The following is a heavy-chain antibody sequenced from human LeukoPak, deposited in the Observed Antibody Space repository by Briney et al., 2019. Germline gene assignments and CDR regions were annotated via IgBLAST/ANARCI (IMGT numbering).Heavy chain of an antibody. CDR2: ISPNSGDT. J-gene: IGHJ4*02. V-gene: IGHV1-2*02. CDR1: GYTFTDYY. D-gene: IGHD1-7*01. CDR3: ATAAGWNYFLISNY. Sequence: ASVKVSCKASGYTFTDYYIHWVRQAPGQGLEWMGWISPNSGDTNYAQNYQGRVTMTRDTSISAASLELSGLTSDDTAMYYCATAAGWNYFLISNYWGQGTLVTVSS.